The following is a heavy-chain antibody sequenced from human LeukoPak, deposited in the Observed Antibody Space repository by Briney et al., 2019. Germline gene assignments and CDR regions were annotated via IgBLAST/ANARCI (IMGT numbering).Heavy chain of an antibody. Sequence: GGSLRLSCAASGFTFSSFDMNWVRQPTGKGLEWVSTIGTGSDTYYPGSVEGRFTLSRDNAKNSLYLQMNSLTAGDTAVYYCARGPPRGKYYYMDVWGKGTTVTVSS. CDR1: GFTFSSFD. D-gene: IGHD1-1*01. CDR2: IGTGSDT. V-gene: IGHV3-13*01. J-gene: IGHJ6*03. CDR3: ARGPPRGKYYYMDV.